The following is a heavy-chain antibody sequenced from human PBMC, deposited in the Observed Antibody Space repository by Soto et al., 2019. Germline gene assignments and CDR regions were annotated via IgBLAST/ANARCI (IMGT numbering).Heavy chain of an antibody. D-gene: IGHD6-19*01. CDR2: LYHSGSNI. V-gene: IGHV4-59*01. CDR3: ARDRKPSEWLGLDY. Sequence: QVQLQESGPGLVKPSETLSLTSTVSGDSISTYYWSWIRQPPGKGLEWIGYLYHSGSNINYNPSLRSRVTISADTSRNQFSLRLISVTAADTAIYYCARDRKPSEWLGLDYWSQGTLVTVSS. J-gene: IGHJ4*02. CDR1: GDSISTYY.